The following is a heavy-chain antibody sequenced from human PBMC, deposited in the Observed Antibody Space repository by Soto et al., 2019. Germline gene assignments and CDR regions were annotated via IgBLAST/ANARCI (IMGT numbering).Heavy chain of an antibody. D-gene: IGHD6-6*01. CDR2: MNPNSGNT. J-gene: IGHJ6*03. CDR3: ARSGIAARPPNYYYYYMYV. CDR1: GYTFTSYY. V-gene: IGHV1-8*01. Sequence: ASVKVSCKASGYTFTSYYINWVRQATGQGLEWMGWMNPNSGNTGYAQKFQGRVTMTRNTSISTAYMELSSLRSEDTAVYYCARSGIAARPPNYYYYYMYVWGKGTTVTVS.